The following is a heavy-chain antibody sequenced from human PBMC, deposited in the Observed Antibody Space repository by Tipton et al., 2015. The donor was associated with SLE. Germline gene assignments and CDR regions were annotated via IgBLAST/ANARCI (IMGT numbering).Heavy chain of an antibody. D-gene: IGHD4-23*01. V-gene: IGHV4-59*12. CDR2: IYYSGST. CDR1: GGSISSYY. CDR3: ARDLSAKNSHYYYYMDV. J-gene: IGHJ6*03. Sequence: TLSLTCTVSGGSISSYYWSWIRQPPGKGLEWIGYIYYSGSTNYNPSLKSRVTISVDTSKNQFSLKLSSVTAADTAVYYCARDLSAKNSHYYYYMDVWGKGTTVTVSS.